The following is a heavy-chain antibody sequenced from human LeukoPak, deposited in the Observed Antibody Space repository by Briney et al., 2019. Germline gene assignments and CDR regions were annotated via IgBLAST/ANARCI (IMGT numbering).Heavy chain of an antibody. D-gene: IGHD3/OR15-3a*01. J-gene: IGHJ4*02. CDR1: GFSFTSGVG. CDR2: IYWDDDQ. V-gene: IGHV2-5*02. Sequence: SGPSLVKPTQTLTLTCTFSGFSFTSGVGVGWIRQPPGKALEWLALIYWDDDQRYSPSLKSRLTITKDTSKNQVVLTMTNMDPVDTATYFCAYGTGGFNFFTGFYSPFRYWGQGALVTVSS. CDR3: AYGTGGFNFFTGFYSPFRY.